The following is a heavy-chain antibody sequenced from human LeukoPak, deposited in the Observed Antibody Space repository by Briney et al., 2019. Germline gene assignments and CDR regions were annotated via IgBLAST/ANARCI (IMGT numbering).Heavy chain of an antibody. V-gene: IGHV4-30-4*01. J-gene: IGHJ4*02. CDR2: IYYSGST. CDR3: ARELQLLFFDY. Sequence: SQTLSLTCTVSGGSISSGDYYWSWIRQPPGKCLEWIGYIYYSGSTYYNPSLKSRVTISVDTSKNQFSLKLSSVTAADTAVYYCARELQLLFFDYWGQGTLVTVSS. D-gene: IGHD2-2*01. CDR1: GGSISSGDYY.